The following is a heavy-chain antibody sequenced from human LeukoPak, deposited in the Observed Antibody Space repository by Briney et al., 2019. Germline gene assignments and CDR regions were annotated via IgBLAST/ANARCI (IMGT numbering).Heavy chain of an antibody. Sequence: SQTLSLTCTVSGGSISSGGYYWSWIRQHPGKGLEWIGYIYYSGSTYYNPSLKSRVTISVDTSKNQFSLKLSSVSAADTAVYYCARRSPGIAAAGLFDPWGQGTLVTVSS. CDR2: IYYSGST. D-gene: IGHD6-13*01. V-gene: IGHV4-31*03. CDR3: ARRSPGIAAAGLFDP. J-gene: IGHJ5*02. CDR1: GGSISSGGYY.